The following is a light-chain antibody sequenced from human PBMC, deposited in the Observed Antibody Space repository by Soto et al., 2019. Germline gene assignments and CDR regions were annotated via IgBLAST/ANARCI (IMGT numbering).Light chain of an antibody. CDR2: DAS. CDR3: QQRSNWFT. Sequence: EIVMTQSPATLSVSPGERATLSCRASQSVSSNLAWYQQKPGQAPRLLIYDASNRATGIPARFSGSRSGTDFTLTISSLEPEDFAVYYCQQRSNWFTFGQGTRLEIK. V-gene: IGKV3-11*01. J-gene: IGKJ5*01. CDR1: QSVSSN.